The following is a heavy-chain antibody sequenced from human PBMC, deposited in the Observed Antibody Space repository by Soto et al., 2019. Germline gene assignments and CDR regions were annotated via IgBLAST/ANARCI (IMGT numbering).Heavy chain of an antibody. CDR3: ASATSIAVAGKET. CDR1: GDTVTKYG. Sequence: QVQLVQSGGEVKKPGASVKVSCKASGDTVTKYGISWVRQAPGQGLEWLGWISFYNGHTNYALKFQDRITFTTDTSTSTASMELRSLTSADTGVYYCASATSIAVAGKETWGQGTLVTVSS. J-gene: IGHJ4*02. D-gene: IGHD6-19*01. CDR2: ISFYNGHT. V-gene: IGHV1-18*01.